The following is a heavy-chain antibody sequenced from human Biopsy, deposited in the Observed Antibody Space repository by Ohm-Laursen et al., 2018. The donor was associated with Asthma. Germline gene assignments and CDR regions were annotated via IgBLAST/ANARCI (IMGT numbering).Heavy chain of an antibody. V-gene: IGHV3-30*01. J-gene: IGHJ4*02. CDR3: AREGVAGTHIED. D-gene: IGHD6-19*01. Sequence: LRLSCAASGFSFSNFAIHWVRQAPGKGLEWVGVISKDASTQDYADSVKGRFTISRDNSKNTLSLQMNSLTAEDTAVYYCAREGVAGTHIEDWGQGTLVTVSS. CDR1: GFSFSNFA. CDR2: ISKDASTQ.